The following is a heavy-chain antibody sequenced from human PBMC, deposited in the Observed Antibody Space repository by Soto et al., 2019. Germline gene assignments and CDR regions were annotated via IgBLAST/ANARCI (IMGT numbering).Heavy chain of an antibody. CDR1: GGTFSSYT. Sequence: QVQLVQSGAEVKKPGSSVKVSCKASGGTFSSYTISWVRQAPGQGLEWMGRIIPILGIANCAQKFQGRVTMNADKSKSTAYMELSSLRSEDTAVYYCARGYGSGWYPIDYWGQGTLVTVSS. CDR2: IIPILGIA. CDR3: ARGYGSGWYPIDY. J-gene: IGHJ4*02. D-gene: IGHD6-19*01. V-gene: IGHV1-69*02.